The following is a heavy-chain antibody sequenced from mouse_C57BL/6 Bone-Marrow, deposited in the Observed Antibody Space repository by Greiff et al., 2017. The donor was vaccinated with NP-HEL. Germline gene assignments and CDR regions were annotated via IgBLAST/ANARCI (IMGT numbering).Heavy chain of an antibody. CDR3: ARDYYYGSSSYYFDY. V-gene: IGHV1-85*01. D-gene: IGHD1-1*01. CDR2: IYPRDGST. J-gene: IGHJ2*01. CDR1: GYTFTSYD. Sequence: VQLQQSGPELVKPGASVKLSCKASGYTFTSYDINWVKQRPGQGLEWIGWIYPRDGSTKYNEKFKGKATLTVDTSSSTAYMELHSLTSEDSAVYFCARDYYYGSSSYYFDYWGQGTTLTVSS.